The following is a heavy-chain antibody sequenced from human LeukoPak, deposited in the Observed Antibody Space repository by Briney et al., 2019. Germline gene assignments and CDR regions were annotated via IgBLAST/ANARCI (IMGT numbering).Heavy chain of an antibody. V-gene: IGHV3-7*01. CDR1: GFTFSSNW. CDR3: ARSTAGAFDY. J-gene: IGHJ4*02. D-gene: IGHD5/OR15-5a*01. Sequence: TGGSLRLSCAASGFTFSSNWMSWVRQAPGKGLEWVANIKQDGSEKYYVDSVKGRFTISRDNAKNSLYLQMNSLRVEDTAVYYCARSTAGAFDYWGQGTLVTVSS. CDR2: IKQDGSEK.